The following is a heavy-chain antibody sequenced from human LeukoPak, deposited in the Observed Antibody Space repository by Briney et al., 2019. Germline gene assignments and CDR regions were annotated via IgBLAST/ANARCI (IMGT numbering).Heavy chain of an antibody. D-gene: IGHD3-22*01. CDR1: GSSITTEFL. J-gene: IGHJ6*03. Sequence: PSETLSLTCTVSGSSITTEFLWAWVRPPPGNGLEWIGTFHHSGNTDYNPSVTGRLTISVDPYKNEFSLKLTSVTATDTALHHYARSPRTYEDYMDVWGKGTTVTVSS. CDR3: ARSPRTYEDYMDV. CDR2: FHHSGNT. V-gene: IGHV4-38-2*02.